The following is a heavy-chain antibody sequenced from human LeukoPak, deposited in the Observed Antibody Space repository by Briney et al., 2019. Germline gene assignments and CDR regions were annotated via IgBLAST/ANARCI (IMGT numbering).Heavy chain of an antibody. V-gene: IGHV1-2*02. J-gene: IGHJ3*02. Sequence: ASVKVSCKASGYTFTGYYMHWVRQAPGQGLEWMGWINPNSGGTNYALKFQGRVTMTRDTSISTAYMELSSLRSDNTAVYYCARVLYGDSYDAFDIWGQGTMVTASS. CDR2: INPNSGGT. CDR3: ARVLYGDSYDAFDI. D-gene: IGHD4-17*01. CDR1: GYTFTGYY.